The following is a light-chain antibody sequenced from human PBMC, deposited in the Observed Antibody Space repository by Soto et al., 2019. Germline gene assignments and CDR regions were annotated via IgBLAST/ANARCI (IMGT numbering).Light chain of an antibody. CDR1: NNDVADYNF. Sequence: QSVLTQPASVSGSPGQSITISCTGTNNDVADYNFVSWYQHHPGKAPKLMIYEVYNRPSGVSNRFSGSKSGNTASLTISGLQAGDEGDYYCSSYTGSTTLVFGGGTKLTVL. CDR2: EVY. CDR3: SSYTGSTTLV. V-gene: IGLV2-14*01. J-gene: IGLJ3*02.